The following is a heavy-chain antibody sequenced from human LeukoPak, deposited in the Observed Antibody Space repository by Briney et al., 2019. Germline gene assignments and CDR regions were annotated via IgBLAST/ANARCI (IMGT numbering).Heavy chain of an antibody. V-gene: IGHV1-69*06. Sequence: ASVKVSCKASGGTFSSYLITWVRQAPGQGLEWLGGIHSSFATAKYSQHFQGRVTITADKSTSTAYMELRSLRSDDTAVYYCAREYYYDSSGYNAWPLYYMDVWGKGTTVTVSS. D-gene: IGHD3-22*01. CDR1: GGTFSSYL. J-gene: IGHJ6*03. CDR2: IHSSFATA. CDR3: AREYYYDSSGYNAWPLYYMDV.